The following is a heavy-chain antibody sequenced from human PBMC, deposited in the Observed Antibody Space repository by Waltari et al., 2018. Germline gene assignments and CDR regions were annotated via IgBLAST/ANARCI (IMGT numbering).Heavy chain of an antibody. CDR2: ISSSSSTI. D-gene: IGHD4-17*01. CDR3: ARGTVATWWYFDL. CDR1: GFTFSSYS. Sequence: EVQLVESGGGLVQPGGSLRLSCAASGFTFSSYSMNWVRQAPGKGLAWVSYISSSSSTIYYADAVKGRFTISRDNAKNSLYLQMNSLRAEDTAVYYCARGTVATWWYFDLWGRGTLVTVSS. V-gene: IGHV3-48*04. J-gene: IGHJ2*01.